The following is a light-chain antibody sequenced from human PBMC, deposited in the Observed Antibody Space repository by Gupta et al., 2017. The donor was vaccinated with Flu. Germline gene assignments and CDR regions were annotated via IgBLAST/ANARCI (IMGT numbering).Light chain of an antibody. CDR3: RQSLELPIT. Sequence: DIVITQTPLPLSVTPGQPTSIPRKSSQSLRHRDGKPHLHWYLQKPGQRPQLLICEGSNPCSGVADRFSGRASGTDFTLKISLVDAEDVGVYYCRQSLELPITFGGGTRLEMK. V-gene: IGKV2D-29*01. J-gene: IGKJ4*01. CDR1: QSLRHRDGKPH. CDR2: EGS.